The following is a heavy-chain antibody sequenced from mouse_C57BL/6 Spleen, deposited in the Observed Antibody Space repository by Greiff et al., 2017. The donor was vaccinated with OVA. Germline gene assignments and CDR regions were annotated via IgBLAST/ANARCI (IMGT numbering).Heavy chain of an antibody. Sequence: EVQLQQSGTVLARPGASVKMSCKTSGYTFTSYWMHWVKQRPGQGLEWIGAIYPGNSDTSYNQKFKGKAKLTAVTSASTAYMGLSSLTNEDSAVYYCTRGPFYYDYDVGGSYAMDYWGQGTSVTVSS. CDR1: GYTFTSYW. J-gene: IGHJ4*01. CDR3: TRGPFYYDYDVGGSYAMDY. D-gene: IGHD2-4*01. V-gene: IGHV1-5*01. CDR2: IYPGNSDT.